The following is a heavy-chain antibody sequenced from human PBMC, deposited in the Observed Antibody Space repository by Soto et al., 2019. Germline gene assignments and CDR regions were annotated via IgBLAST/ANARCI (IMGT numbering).Heavy chain of an antibody. V-gene: IGHV1-18*01. D-gene: IGHD2-2*01. CDR2: ISAYNGNT. J-gene: IGHJ5*02. CDR3: ARGPRYCSSTSCYPENNWFDP. Sequence: ASVKVSCKASGYTFTSYGISWVRQAPGQGLEWMGWISAYNGNTNYAQKLQGRVTMTTDTSTSTAYMELRSLRSDDTAVYYCARGPRYCSSTSCYPENNWFDPRAQGTPVTVSS. CDR1: GYTFTSYG.